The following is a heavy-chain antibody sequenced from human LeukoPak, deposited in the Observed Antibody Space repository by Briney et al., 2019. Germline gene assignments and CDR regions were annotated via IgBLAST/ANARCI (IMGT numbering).Heavy chain of an antibody. Sequence: GGSLRLSCAASGFTFDDSAMHWVRQAPGKGLEGVSLITWDGGSTYYADSVQGRFTISRDNSKNSLYLQMNSLRPEDTALYYCVKDAPNSGWYMTSYFDYGGQGTLVTVSS. D-gene: IGHD6-19*01. CDR3: VKDAPNSGWYMTSYFDY. CDR1: GFTFDDSA. J-gene: IGHJ4*02. CDR2: ITWDGGST. V-gene: IGHV3-43D*04.